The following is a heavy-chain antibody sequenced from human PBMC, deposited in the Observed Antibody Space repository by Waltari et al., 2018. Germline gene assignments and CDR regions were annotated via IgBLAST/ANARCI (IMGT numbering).Heavy chain of an antibody. V-gene: IGHV3-21*01. CDR1: GFMFSAYS. Sequence: EPHLVESGGGLVKPGGSLRLSCEASGFMFSAYSMNWVRQAPGKGLEWVSSISASTSYIYYAASVEGRFTISRDNARNSLFLQMNSLRAEDTAVHYCAKDNFGMDVWGQGTTVTVS. CDR2: ISASTSYI. D-gene: IGHD3-16*01. J-gene: IGHJ6*02. CDR3: AKDNFGMDV.